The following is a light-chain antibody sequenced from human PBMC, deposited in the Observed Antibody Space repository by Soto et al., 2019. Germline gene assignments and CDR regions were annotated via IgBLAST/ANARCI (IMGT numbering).Light chain of an antibody. CDR1: NIGSKT. J-gene: IGLJ2*01. CDR2: DDA. Sequence: SYVLTQPPSVSVVPGQTASITCGGNNIGSKTVHWYQQKPGQAPMLVVYDDADRPSGIPERFSGSNSGNTATLTITRVEAGDEAAYYCQVGDVSHDHHVFGGGTKLTVL. V-gene: IGLV3-21*02. CDR3: QVGDVSHDHHV.